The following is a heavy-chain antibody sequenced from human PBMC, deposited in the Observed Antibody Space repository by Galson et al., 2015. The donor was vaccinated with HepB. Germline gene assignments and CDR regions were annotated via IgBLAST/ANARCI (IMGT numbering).Heavy chain of an antibody. J-gene: IGHJ4*02. V-gene: IGHV3-30*04. CDR2: ILYDGSSQ. Sequence: SLRLSCAASGFTFGSYAMHWVRQAPGKGLEWVAVILYDGSSQYYADSVKGRFTISRDNSKNTLYLQMNSLTTEDTAVYYCAREGRSTVPYFDYWGQGTLVTVSS. CDR1: GFTFGSYA. CDR3: AREGRSTVPYFDY. D-gene: IGHD4-17*01.